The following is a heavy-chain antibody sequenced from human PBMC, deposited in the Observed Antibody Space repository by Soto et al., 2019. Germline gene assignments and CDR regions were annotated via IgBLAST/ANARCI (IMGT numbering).Heavy chain of an antibody. V-gene: IGHV1-18*01. CDR1: GYTFTIYG. Sequence: GASVKFSCRASGYTFTIYGISWVRQAPGQGLEWMGWISAYNGNTNYAQKLQGRVTMTTDTSTSTAYMELRSLRSDDTAVYYCARGRIFGVVINLNWFDPWGQGTLVTVSS. J-gene: IGHJ5*02. CDR3: ARGRIFGVVINLNWFDP. CDR2: ISAYNGNT. D-gene: IGHD3-3*01.